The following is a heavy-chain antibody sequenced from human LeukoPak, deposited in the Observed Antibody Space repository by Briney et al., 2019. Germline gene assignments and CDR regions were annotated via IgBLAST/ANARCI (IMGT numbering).Heavy chain of an antibody. Sequence: KPSETLSLTCTVSGGSINTGGYYWSWIRQHPGKGLEWIGYVDYSGSTYYNPSLKSRVTISVDTSKNQLSLKLSSVTAADTAIYYCASAFMEYQLLGRDWGQGTLVTVSS. D-gene: IGHD2-2*01. CDR2: VDYSGST. CDR3: ASAFMEYQLLGRD. J-gene: IGHJ1*01. V-gene: IGHV4-31*03. CDR1: GGSINTGGYY.